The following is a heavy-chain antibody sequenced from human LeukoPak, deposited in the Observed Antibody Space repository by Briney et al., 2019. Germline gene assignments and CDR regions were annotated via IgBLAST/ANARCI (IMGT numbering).Heavy chain of an antibody. CDR2: IYYSGST. V-gene: IGHV4-31*03. CDR3: AQEGYWSAFDI. J-gene: IGHJ3*02. Sequence: SQTLSLTCSVSGGSISSGTYYWSWIRQHPGKGLEWIGNIYYSGSTYYNPSLKSRVTISVDTSKTQFSLKLSSVTAANTAVYYCAQEGYWSAFDIWGQGTMVTVSS. D-gene: IGHD3-3*01. CDR1: GGSISSGTYY.